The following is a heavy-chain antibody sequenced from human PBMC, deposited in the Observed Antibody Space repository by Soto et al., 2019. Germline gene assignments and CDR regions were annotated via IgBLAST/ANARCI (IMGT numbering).Heavy chain of an antibody. V-gene: IGHV1-24*01. Sequence: ASVKVSCKVSGYTLTELSMHWVRQAPGKGLEWMGGFDPEDGETIYAQKFQGRVTMTEDTSTDTAYMELRSLRSDDTAVYYCARPAAGTDWFDPWGQGTLVTVSS. CDR2: FDPEDGET. J-gene: IGHJ5*02. CDR3: ARPAAGTDWFDP. CDR1: GYTLTELS. D-gene: IGHD6-13*01.